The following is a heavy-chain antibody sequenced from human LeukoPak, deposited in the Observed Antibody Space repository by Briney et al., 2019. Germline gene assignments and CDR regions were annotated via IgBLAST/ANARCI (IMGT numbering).Heavy chain of an antibody. V-gene: IGHV1-2*02. D-gene: IGHD3-22*01. CDR2: INPNSGGT. J-gene: IGHJ1*01. CDR3: ARTEPYYDSSGYLFQH. CDR1: GYTFTGYY. Sequence: ASVKVSCKAFGYTFTGYYMHWVRQAPGQGLEWMGWINPNSGGTNYAQKFQGRVTMTRDTSISTAYMELSRLRSDDTAVYYCARTEPYYDSSGYLFQHWGQGTLVTVSS.